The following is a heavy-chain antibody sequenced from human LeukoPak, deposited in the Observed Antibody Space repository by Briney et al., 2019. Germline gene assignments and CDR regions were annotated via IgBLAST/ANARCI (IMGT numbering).Heavy chain of an antibody. D-gene: IGHD1-1*01. J-gene: IGHJ4*02. CDR2: IYHSGST. CDR3: ASGPRTNWARFDQ. CDR1: GVSISSYY. V-gene: IGHV4-59*01. Sequence: SETLSLTCTVSGVSISSYYWSWIRQPPGKGLEWIGYIYHSGSTNYNPSLKSRVTISVDTSKNQFSLKLSSVTAADTAVYYCASGPRTNWARFDQWGQGTQVSVPS.